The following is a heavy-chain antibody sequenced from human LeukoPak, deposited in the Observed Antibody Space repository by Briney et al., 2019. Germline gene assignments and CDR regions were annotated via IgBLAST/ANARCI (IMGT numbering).Heavy chain of an antibody. CDR1: GGSVSSGSYY. J-gene: IGHJ4*02. D-gene: IGHD1-26*01. CDR3: ARVMSGSYNY. V-gene: IGHV4-61*01. Sequence: SETLSLTCAVSGGSVSSGSYYWSWIRQPPGKGLEWIGYIYYSGSTNYNPSLKSRVTISVDTSKNQFSLKLSSVTAADTAVYYCARVMSGSYNYWGQGTLVTVSS. CDR2: IYYSGST.